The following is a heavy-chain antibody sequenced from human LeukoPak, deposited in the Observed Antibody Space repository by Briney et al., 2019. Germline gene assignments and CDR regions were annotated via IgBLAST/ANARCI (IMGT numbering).Heavy chain of an antibody. J-gene: IGHJ4*02. D-gene: IGHD3-22*01. CDR1: GFTFSSYS. CDR2: ISSSSSYI. CDR3: AKDPTHYRVWDSYESIGLSY. V-gene: IGHV3-21*01. Sequence: GGSLRLSCAASGFTFSSYSMNWVRQAPGKGLEWVSSISSSSSYIYYADSVKGRFTISRDNAKNSLYLQMNSLRAEDTAVYYCAKDPTHYRVWDSYESIGLSYWGQGTLVTVSS.